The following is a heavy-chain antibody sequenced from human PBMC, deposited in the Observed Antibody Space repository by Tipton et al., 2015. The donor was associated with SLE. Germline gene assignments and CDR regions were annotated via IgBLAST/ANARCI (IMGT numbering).Heavy chain of an antibody. CDR1: GFTFSSYE. CDR2: ISSSGSTI. V-gene: IGHV3-48*03. CDR3: AREEAVAFDI. J-gene: IGHJ3*02. Sequence: SLRLSCAASGFTFSSYEMNWVRQAPGKGLEWVSYISSSGSTIYYADSVKGRFTISRDNAKNSLYLQMNSLRAEDTAVYYCAREEAVAFDIWGQGKWSPSLQ.